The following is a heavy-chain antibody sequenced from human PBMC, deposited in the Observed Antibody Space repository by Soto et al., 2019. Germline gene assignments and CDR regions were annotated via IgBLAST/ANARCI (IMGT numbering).Heavy chain of an antibody. J-gene: IGHJ5*02. CDR1: GVSISSYY. V-gene: IGHV4-59*01. CDR3: ARVGDWEYNWFDP. D-gene: IGHD3-10*01. CDR2: IYYSGST. Sequence: SETLSLTCTVSGVSISSYYWSWIRQPPGKGLEWIGYIYYSGSTNYNPSLKSRVTISVDTSKNQFSLKLSSVTAADTAVYYCARVGDWEYNWFDPWGQGTLVTVS.